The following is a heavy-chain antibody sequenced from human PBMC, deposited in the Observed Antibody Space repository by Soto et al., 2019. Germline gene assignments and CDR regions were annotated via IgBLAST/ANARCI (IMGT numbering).Heavy chain of an antibody. V-gene: IGHV1-2*02. CDR3: ARGFYYDSGYWAPFDI. CDR1: GYTFTGYD. J-gene: IGHJ3*02. Sequence: ASVKVSCKASGYTFTGYDMHWVRQAPGQGLEWMGWINHNSGDTNYAQKFQGRVIMTRDTSISTAYMELSGLRSDDTAVYYCARGFYYDSGYWAPFDIWGQGTMVTVSS. D-gene: IGHD3-22*01. CDR2: INHNSGDT.